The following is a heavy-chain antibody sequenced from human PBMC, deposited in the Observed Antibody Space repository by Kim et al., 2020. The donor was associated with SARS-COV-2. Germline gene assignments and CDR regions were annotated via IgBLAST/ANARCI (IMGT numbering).Heavy chain of an antibody. V-gene: IGHV3-23*01. CDR2: ISGSGGST. CDR1: GFTFSSYA. D-gene: IGHD2-2*01. CDR3: AKDPPIVVVPAAEDAFDI. Sequence: GGSLRLSCAASGFTFSSYAMSWVRQAPGKGLEWVSAISGSGGSTYYADSVKGRFTISRDNSKNTLYLQMNSLRAEDTAVYYCAKDPPIVVVPAAEDAFDIWGQGTMVTVSS. J-gene: IGHJ3*02.